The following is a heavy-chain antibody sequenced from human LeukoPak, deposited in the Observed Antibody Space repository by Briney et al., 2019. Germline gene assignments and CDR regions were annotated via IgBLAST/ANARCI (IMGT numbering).Heavy chain of an antibody. J-gene: IGHJ4*02. D-gene: IGHD3-16*01. Sequence: TSETLSLTCTVSGGSISPYYWSWIRQPPGKGLEWIGYIYYSGSTNYNPSLKSRVTISVDTSKNQFSLKLSSVTAADTAVYYCARKQAANTYNHFDYWGQGTLVTVSS. V-gene: IGHV4-59*08. CDR3: ARKQAANTYNHFDY. CDR2: IYYSGST. CDR1: GGSISPYY.